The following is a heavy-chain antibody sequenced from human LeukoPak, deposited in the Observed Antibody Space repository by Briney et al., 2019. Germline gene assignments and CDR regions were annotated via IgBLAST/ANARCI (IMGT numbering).Heavy chain of an antibody. CDR1: GFTFSDYA. J-gene: IGHJ4*02. Sequence: PGGSLRLSCAASGFTFSDYAMTWVRQAPGKGLEWVSGISSSGATTYYADSVKGRFTISRDNSKNTQWLQMNSLRVEDTAVYYCANLYSSSSQGDDWGQGTLVTVSS. D-gene: IGHD6-6*01. CDR3: ANLYSSSSQGDD. CDR2: ISSSGATT. V-gene: IGHV3-23*01.